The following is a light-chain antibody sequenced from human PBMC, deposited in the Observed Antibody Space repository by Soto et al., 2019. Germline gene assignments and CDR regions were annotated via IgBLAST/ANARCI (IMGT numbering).Light chain of an antibody. CDR1: QSVSSSY. CDR3: QQYGSSLFT. V-gene: IGKV3-20*01. J-gene: IGKJ3*01. Sequence: EIVLTQSPGPLSLSPGERATLSCRASQSVSSSYLAWYQQKPGQAPRLLIYGASSRATGIPDRFSGSGSGTDFTLTISRLEPEDFAVYYCQQYGSSLFTFGPGTKVDI. CDR2: GAS.